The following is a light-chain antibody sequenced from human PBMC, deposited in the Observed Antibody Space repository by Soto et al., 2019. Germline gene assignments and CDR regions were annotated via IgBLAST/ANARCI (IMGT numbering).Light chain of an antibody. Sequence: QSALTQPASVSGSPGQSITISCTGTSSDLATYNYVSWYQQQPGKAPKLMIYQVTNRPSGVSNRFSGSRSGNTASLTISGLQAEDEADYYCSSYTYSSNYVFGTGTKVTVL. CDR2: QVT. J-gene: IGLJ1*01. CDR1: SSDLATYNY. CDR3: SSYTYSSNYV. V-gene: IGLV2-14*01.